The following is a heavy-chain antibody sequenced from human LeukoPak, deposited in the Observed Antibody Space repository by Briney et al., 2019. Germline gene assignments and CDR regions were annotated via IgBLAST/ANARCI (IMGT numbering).Heavy chain of an antibody. CDR3: AGLCKTHSPRIAIFPFDP. CDR2: INPNGGST. J-gene: IGHJ5*02. Sequence: ASVNVSCKSSGYTFTSYYMHWVRQAPGQGLEWMEIINPNGGSTSYAQKFQGRVNMTRDMYKSTVYMELSSLRSEDTAVYYCAGLCKTHSPRIAIFPFDPWGEGTLVTVSS. D-gene: IGHD3-3*01. CDR1: GYTFTSYY. V-gene: IGHV1-46*01.